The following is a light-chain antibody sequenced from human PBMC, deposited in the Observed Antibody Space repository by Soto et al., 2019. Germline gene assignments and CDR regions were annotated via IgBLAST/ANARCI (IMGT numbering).Light chain of an antibody. V-gene: IGKV2-28*01. CDR2: LGS. J-gene: IGKJ4*01. CDR1: QNLLHSNGYNY. CDR3: MQSRPTPLT. Sequence: DIVMTQSPLSLPVTPGEPASISCRSSQNLLHSNGYNYLDWYLQKPGQSPQLLIFLGSNRASGVPDRFSGSGSGTDFTLKISRVEAEDVGVYYCMQSRPTPLTFGGGTKVESK.